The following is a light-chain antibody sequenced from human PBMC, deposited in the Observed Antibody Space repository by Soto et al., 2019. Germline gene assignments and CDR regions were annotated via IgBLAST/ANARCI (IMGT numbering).Light chain of an antibody. CDR1: ETVATN. V-gene: IGKV3-20*01. CDR3: QQYGSSPYT. J-gene: IGKJ2*01. Sequence: VMTQSPATLSVSPGERATLSCWASETVATNLAWYQQKPGQAPRLLIYGASSRATGIPDRFSGSGSGTDFTLTISRLEPEDFAVYYCQQYGSSPYTFGQGTKLEIK. CDR2: GAS.